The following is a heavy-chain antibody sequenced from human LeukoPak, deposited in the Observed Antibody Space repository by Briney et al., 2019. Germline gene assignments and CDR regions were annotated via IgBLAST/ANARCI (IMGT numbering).Heavy chain of an antibody. CDR3: AREYSSSSADYYYYYYMDV. Sequence: SETLSLTCTVSGGSISSGDYYWSWIRQPPGKGLEWIGYIYYSGSTYYNPSLKSRVTISVDTSKNQFSLKLSSVTAADTAVYYCAREYSSSSADYYYYYYMDVWGKGTTVTVSS. J-gene: IGHJ6*03. D-gene: IGHD6-6*01. CDR2: IYYSGST. CDR1: GGSISSGDYY. V-gene: IGHV4-30-4*08.